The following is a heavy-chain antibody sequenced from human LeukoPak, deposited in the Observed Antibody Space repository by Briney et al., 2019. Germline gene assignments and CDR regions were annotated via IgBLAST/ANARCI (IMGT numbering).Heavy chain of an antibody. V-gene: IGHV3-23*01. J-gene: IGHJ4*02. CDR1: GFTFSSYG. CDR3: AKDRGWELRGGYYFDY. CDR2: ISGSGGST. Sequence: GGSPRFSGAASGFTFSSYGMSWVRQAPGKGLEWVSAISGSGGSTYYADSVKGRFTISRDNSKNTLYLQMNSLRAEDTAVYYCAKDRGWELRGGYYFDYWGQGTLVTVSS. D-gene: IGHD1-26*01.